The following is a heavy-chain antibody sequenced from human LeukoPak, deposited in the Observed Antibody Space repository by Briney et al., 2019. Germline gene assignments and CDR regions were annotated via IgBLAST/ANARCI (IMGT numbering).Heavy chain of an antibody. CDR1: GFTFSSYG. CDR3: AKGGSSRPTTYFDY. CDR2: ISYDGSNK. Sequence: GGSLRLSCAASGFTFSSYGMHWVRQAPGKGLEWVAVISYDGSNKYYADSVKGRFTISRDNSKNTLYLQMNSLRAEDMAVYYCAKGGSSRPTTYFDYWGQGTLVTVSS. V-gene: IGHV3-30*18. D-gene: IGHD1-1*01. J-gene: IGHJ4*02.